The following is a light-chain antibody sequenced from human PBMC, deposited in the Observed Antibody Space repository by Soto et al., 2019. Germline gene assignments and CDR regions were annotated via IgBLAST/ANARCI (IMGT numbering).Light chain of an antibody. V-gene: IGKV1-5*01. Sequence: DIQMTQSPSTLSASVGDRVTIACRANQTITRWLAWYQQKPGKAPKLLIFDASTLESGVPSRFSGSGYGTEFTLTISSLQAEDVATYYCQQYHTFWTFGQGTTVEVK. CDR1: QTITRW. CDR3: QQYHTFWT. J-gene: IGKJ1*01. CDR2: DAS.